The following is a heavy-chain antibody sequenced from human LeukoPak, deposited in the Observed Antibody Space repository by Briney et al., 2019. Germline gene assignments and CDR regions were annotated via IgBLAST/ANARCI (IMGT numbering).Heavy chain of an antibody. CDR2: INLSSGGT. V-gene: IGHV1-2*06. D-gene: IGHD2-15*01. CDR1: GNTFTKYY. CDR3: ARGYSCGGSCYSVENWFDP. J-gene: IGHJ5*02. Sequence: ASVKVSCKASGNTFTKYYMFWVRQAPGQGVEWMGRINLSSGGTDYAQKFQGRVTMTRDTSISTAYMELSRLRSDDTAMYYCARGYSCGGSCYSVENWFDPLGQGTLVTVS.